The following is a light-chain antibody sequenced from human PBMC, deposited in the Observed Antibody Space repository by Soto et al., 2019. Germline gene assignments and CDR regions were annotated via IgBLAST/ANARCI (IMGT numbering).Light chain of an antibody. CDR2: DAS. CDR1: QSVSCRY. CDR3: QQYGSSPIP. J-gene: IGKJ5*01. V-gene: IGKV3D-20*01. Sequence: EIVLTQSPATLSFSPGERATLSAGSSQSVSCRYVAWYQQKPGLAPRLLSYDASSRATGIPDRFSGRGSGTAFTLTISRLEPQDFAVYYCQQYGSSPIPFGQGTRLESK.